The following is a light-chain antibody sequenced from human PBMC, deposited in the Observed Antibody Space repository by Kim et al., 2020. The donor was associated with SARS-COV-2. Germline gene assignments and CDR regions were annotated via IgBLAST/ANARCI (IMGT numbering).Light chain of an antibody. CDR1: QGISSW. J-gene: IGKJ2*01. Sequence: ASVGDRVTINCRASQGISSWLVWYQQKPGKAPKLLIHGGTNLQSGVPSRFSGSGSETDFTLTISSLQPEDFATYYCQQVSSYPYTFGQGTKLDIK. CDR2: GGT. V-gene: IGKV1-12*01. CDR3: QQVSSYPYT.